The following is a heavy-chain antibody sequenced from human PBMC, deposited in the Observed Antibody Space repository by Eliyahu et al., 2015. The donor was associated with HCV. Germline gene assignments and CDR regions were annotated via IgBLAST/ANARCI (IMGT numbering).Heavy chain of an antibody. J-gene: IGHJ4*02. CDR1: GFTFNXRW. D-gene: IGHD6-19*01. CDR3: TRGHANSGWLFDY. V-gene: IGHV3-15*01. Sequence: AQVVESGGGLVKPGGSLXRSCEVSGFTFNXRWMXWVRQAPGKGLEWVGRIKSKRDGXXXEXAAPVEGRFSXSRDDSRNTLYLQMNSLKIEDTAVYFCTRGHANSGWLFDYWGQGTLVTVSS. CDR2: IKSKRDGXXX.